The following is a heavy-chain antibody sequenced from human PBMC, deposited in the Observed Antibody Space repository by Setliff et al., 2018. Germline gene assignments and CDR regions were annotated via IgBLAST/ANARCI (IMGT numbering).Heavy chain of an antibody. D-gene: IGHD3-22*01. V-gene: IGHV3-21*05. CDR3: ATNPRKGRSGGYYYDDPYYYYMDV. Sequence: GGSLRLSCAASGFTFSTYSMNWVRQAPGKGLEWVSYISGSSSNFIYYADSVKGRFTISRDNAKNSLYLQVNSLRAEDTAVYYCATNPRKGRSGGYYYDDPYYYYMDVWGKGTTVTVSS. CDR2: ISGSSSNFI. J-gene: IGHJ6*03. CDR1: GFTFSTYS.